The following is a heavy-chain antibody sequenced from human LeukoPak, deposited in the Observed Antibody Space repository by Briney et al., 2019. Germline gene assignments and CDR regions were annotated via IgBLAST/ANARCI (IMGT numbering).Heavy chain of an antibody. Sequence: SESLSLTCAVYGGSFSGYYWGWVRQPPGKGLEWVGEINESGSTNYNPSLKSGVTISVETSKNQFSLKLTSVPAADTAVYYCARGAVAGTDIGDYWGQGTLVTVSS. CDR2: INESGST. J-gene: IGHJ4*02. CDR1: GGSFSGYY. CDR3: ARGAVAGTDIGDY. V-gene: IGHV4-34*01. D-gene: IGHD6-19*01.